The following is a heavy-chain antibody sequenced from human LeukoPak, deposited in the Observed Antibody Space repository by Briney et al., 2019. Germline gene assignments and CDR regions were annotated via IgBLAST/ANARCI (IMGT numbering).Heavy chain of an antibody. V-gene: IGHV3-30*18. Sequence: GGSLRLSCAASGFTFSSYGMHWVRQAPGKGLEWVAVISYDGSNKYYADSVKGRFTISRDNSKNTLYLQMNSLRAEDTAVYYCAKEGGDSSGYALSDFDYWGQGTLVTVSS. CDR1: GFTFSSYG. D-gene: IGHD3-22*01. CDR2: ISYDGSNK. CDR3: AKEGGDSSGYALSDFDY. J-gene: IGHJ4*02.